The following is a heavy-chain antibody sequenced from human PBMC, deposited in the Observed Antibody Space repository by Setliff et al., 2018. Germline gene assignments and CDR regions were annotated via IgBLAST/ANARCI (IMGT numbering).Heavy chain of an antibody. D-gene: IGHD3-16*01. CDR1: GYSISSGYY. J-gene: IGHJ4*02. CDR3: ARPVSPFISGGGYFDY. V-gene: IGHV4-38-2*01. Sequence: SETLSLTCAVSGYSISSGYYWGWIRQPPGKGLEWIGSIYHSGSTYYNPSLKSRVTISVDTSKNQFSLKLSSVTAADTAVYYCARPVSPFISGGGYFDYWGQGTLVTVSS. CDR2: IYHSGST.